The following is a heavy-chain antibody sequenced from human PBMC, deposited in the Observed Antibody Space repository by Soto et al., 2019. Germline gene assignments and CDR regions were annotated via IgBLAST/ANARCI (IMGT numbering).Heavy chain of an antibody. CDR1: GGSISSGDYY. CDR2: IYYSGST. V-gene: IGHV4-30-4*01. CDR3: ARDREQLGRSFDY. J-gene: IGHJ4*02. D-gene: IGHD6-6*01. Sequence: QVQLQESGPGLVKPSQTLSLTCTVSGGSISSGDYYWSWIRQPPGKGLEWIGYIYYSGSTYYNPSLKSRVTISVDTSKNQCSLKLSSVTAADTAVYYCARDREQLGRSFDYWGQGTLVTVSS.